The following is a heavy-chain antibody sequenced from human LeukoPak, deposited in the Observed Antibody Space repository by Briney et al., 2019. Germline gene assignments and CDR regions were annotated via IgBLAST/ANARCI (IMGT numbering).Heavy chain of an antibody. Sequence: GGSLRLSCAASGFTFSNYWIHWVRQAPGKGLVWVSRINGDGSDATYADSVRGRFTISRDNARNTVHLQMNSLTAEDTAVYYCARAVVVTASDVWGQGTLVTVSP. J-gene: IGHJ4*02. D-gene: IGHD2-21*02. CDR1: GFTFSNYW. CDR3: ARAVVVTASDV. CDR2: INGDGSDA. V-gene: IGHV3-74*01.